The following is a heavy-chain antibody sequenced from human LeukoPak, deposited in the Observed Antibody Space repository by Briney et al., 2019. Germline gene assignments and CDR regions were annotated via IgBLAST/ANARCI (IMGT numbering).Heavy chain of an antibody. J-gene: IGHJ3*02. Sequence: SETLSLTCAVSGGSISSGGYSWSWIRQPPGKGLEWIGYIYHSGSTYYNPSLKSRVTISVDRSKNQFSLKLSSVTAADTAVYYCARSYYYDSSGYNVGAFDIWGQGTMVTVSS. CDR2: IYHSGST. V-gene: IGHV4-30-2*01. D-gene: IGHD3-22*01. CDR1: GGSISSGGYS. CDR3: ARSYYYDSSGYNVGAFDI.